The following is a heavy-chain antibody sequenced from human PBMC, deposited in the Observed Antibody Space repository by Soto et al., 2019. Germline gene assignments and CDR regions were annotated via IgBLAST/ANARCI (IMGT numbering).Heavy chain of an antibody. CDR1: GFSLSTSGGG. CDR3: AHSFRKEIWWSYRRDAFAI. J-gene: IGHJ3*02. D-gene: IGHD3-16*02. CDR2: IYWDDDK. V-gene: IGHV2-5*02. Sequence: SGPTLVNPTQTLTLTCTFSGFSLSTSGGGVGWIRQPPGKALEWLALIYWDDDKRYSPSLKSGLTITTDTSKNQVVLTMTNMDPVDTATYYCAHSFRKEIWWSYRRDAFAIPGQGTIVLVSS.